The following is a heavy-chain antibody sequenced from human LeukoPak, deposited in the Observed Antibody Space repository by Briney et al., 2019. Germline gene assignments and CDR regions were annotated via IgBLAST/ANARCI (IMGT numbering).Heavy chain of an antibody. D-gene: IGHD3-10*02. CDR3: AELGITMIGDV. J-gene: IGHJ6*04. CDR1: GFTFSSYW. CDR2: IKQDGSEK. Sequence: GRSLRLSCVASGFTFSSYWMSWVRQAPGKGLEWVANIKQDGSEKYYVDSVKGRFTISRHNAKNSLYLQMNSLRAEDTAVYYCAELGITMIGDVWGKGTTVTISS. V-gene: IGHV3-7*01.